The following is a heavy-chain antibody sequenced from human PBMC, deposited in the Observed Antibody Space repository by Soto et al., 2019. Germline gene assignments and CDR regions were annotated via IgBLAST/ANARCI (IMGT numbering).Heavy chain of an antibody. CDR3: ARTAGLDWFSPYMDV. Sequence: QVQLQESGPGLVKPSQTLSLSCAVSGGSISSGGYFWSWVRQHPGKGLEWIGYIFYSGTTYNPSLRSRVTLSVDTSKKHFTLNLTSVTPADTAVYYCARTAGLDWFSPYMDVWGKGTTVTVSS. J-gene: IGHJ6*03. CDR2: IFYSGTT. CDR1: GGSISSGGYF. V-gene: IGHV4-31*11. D-gene: IGHD3-3*01.